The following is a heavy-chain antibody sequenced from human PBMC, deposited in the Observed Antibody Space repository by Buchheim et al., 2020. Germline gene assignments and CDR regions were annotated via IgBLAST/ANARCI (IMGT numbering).Heavy chain of an antibody. D-gene: IGHD1-1*01. CDR3: ARDWGWNCEY. Sequence: QVQLVESGGGVVQPGTSLRLSCAASGFTFNNYAMHWVRQAPGKGLEWVAVLSYDGTIKYYAESVKGRFTISRDNSTSTRYLQMNSLRIEDTAVYFCARDWGWNCEYWGQGTL. V-gene: IGHV3-30-3*01. CDR2: LSYDGTIK. CDR1: GFTFNNYA. J-gene: IGHJ4*02.